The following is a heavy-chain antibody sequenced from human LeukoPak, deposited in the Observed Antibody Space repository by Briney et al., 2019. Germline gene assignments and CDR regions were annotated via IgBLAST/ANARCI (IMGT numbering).Heavy chain of an antibody. D-gene: IGHD2-2*01. J-gene: IGHJ5*02. Sequence: ASVKVSCKVSGYTLTELSMHWVRQAPGEGLEWMGGFDPEDGETIYAQKFQGRVTMTEDTSTDTAYMELSSLRSEDTAVYYCATALPSADWFDPWGQGTLVTVSS. CDR3: ATALPSADWFDP. CDR1: GYTLTELS. V-gene: IGHV1-24*01. CDR2: FDPEDGET.